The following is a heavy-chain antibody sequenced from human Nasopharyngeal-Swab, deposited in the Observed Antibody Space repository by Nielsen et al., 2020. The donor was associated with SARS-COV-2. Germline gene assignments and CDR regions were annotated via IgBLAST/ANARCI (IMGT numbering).Heavy chain of an antibody. V-gene: IGHV3-30-3*01. D-gene: IGHD2-21*02. CDR3: ARGAPEHIVVVTAKYYYYYMDV. CDR2: ISYDGSNK. J-gene: IGHJ6*03. CDR1: GFTFSSYA. Sequence: GGSLRLSCAASGFTFSSYAMHWVRQAPGKGLEWVAVISYDGSNKYYADSVKGRFTISRDNSKNTLYLQMNSLRAEDTAVYYCARGAPEHIVVVTAKYYYYYMDVRGKGTTVTVSS.